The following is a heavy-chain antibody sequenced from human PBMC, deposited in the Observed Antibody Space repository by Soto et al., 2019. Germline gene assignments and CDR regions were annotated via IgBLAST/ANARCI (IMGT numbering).Heavy chain of an antibody. CDR1: GLTFSTYE. CDR2: IRGGGSPI. Sequence: EVQLVESGGGLVQPGGSLRLSCAASGLTFSTYEMNWVRQAPGKGLEWVSYIRGGGSPILYADSVKGRFTIPRENAKNSLYRQMNSLRGEDTAIYYCASKIFGTTYFDYWGQGALVTVSS. V-gene: IGHV3-48*03. D-gene: IGHD1-7*01. CDR3: ASKIFGTTYFDY. J-gene: IGHJ4*02.